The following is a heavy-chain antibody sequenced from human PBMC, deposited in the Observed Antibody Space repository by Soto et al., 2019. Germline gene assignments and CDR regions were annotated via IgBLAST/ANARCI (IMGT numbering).Heavy chain of an antibody. CDR3: ARVVVAATFDY. D-gene: IGHD2-15*01. Sequence: SETLSLTCTVSGGSISSGGYYWSWIRQHPGKGLEWIGYIYYSGSTYYNPSLKSRVTISVDTSKNQFSLKLSSVTAADTAVYYCARVVVAATFDYWGQGTLVTVSS. V-gene: IGHV4-31*03. CDR2: IYYSGST. J-gene: IGHJ4*02. CDR1: GGSISSGGYY.